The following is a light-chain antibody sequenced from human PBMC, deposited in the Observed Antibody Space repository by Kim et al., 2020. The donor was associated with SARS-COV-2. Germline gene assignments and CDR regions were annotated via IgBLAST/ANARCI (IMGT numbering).Light chain of an antibody. J-gene: IGKJ1*01. CDR2: GAS. Sequence: YAGERSDLAYRVSQSVSSAYLACYQQKPGQAPRLLIYGASSRATCIPDRFSCSGSGTNFTLTISRLEPEDFAVYYCQQYGSSPWTFGQGTKVDIK. CDR3: QQYGSSPWT. CDR1: QSVSSAY. V-gene: IGKV3-20*01.